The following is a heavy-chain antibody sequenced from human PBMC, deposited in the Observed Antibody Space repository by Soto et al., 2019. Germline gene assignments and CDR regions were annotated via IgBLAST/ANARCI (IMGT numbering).Heavy chain of an antibody. V-gene: IGHV4-4*09. D-gene: IGHD3-10*01. Sequence: QVQLQESGPGLVKPSETLSLTCTVSGDSISSYNLAWIRQPPGKGLEWIGYFRSGGGTSYNPSLRRRVAMSADTSTRQFSLRLSSVTAADTAVYYCVRQGIGVLHGLVDVWGQGTTVTVSS. CDR2: FRSGGGT. CDR3: VRQGIGVLHGLVDV. CDR1: GDSISSYN. J-gene: IGHJ6*02.